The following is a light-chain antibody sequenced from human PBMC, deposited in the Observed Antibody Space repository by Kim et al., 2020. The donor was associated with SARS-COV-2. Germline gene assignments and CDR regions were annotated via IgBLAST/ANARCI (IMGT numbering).Light chain of an antibody. CDR3: NSRDSNDNVV. V-gene: IGLV3-19*01. Sequence: VALGKKGRITCQGDSLRSDYATWYQQQQGQAPVLVIYGKNNRPSGVPDRFSGSSSGNTAALTITGTQAGDEADYYCNSRDSNDNVVFGGGTQLTVL. CDR2: GKN. CDR1: SLRSDY. J-gene: IGLJ2*01.